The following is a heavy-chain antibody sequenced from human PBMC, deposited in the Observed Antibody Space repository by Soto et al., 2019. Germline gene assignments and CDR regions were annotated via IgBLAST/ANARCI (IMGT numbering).Heavy chain of an antibody. CDR1: GYSISSGYY. D-gene: IGHD5-18*01. V-gene: IGHV4-38-2*02. Sequence: SETLSLTCAVSGYSISSGYYWGWIRQPPGKGLEWIGSIYHSGSTYYNPSLKSRVTISVDTSKNQFSLKLSSVTAADTAVYYCARDQGGYRYGEETYYYYGMAVWGQGTTVTVSS. J-gene: IGHJ6*02. CDR3: ARDQGGYRYGEETYYYYGMAV. CDR2: IYHSGST.